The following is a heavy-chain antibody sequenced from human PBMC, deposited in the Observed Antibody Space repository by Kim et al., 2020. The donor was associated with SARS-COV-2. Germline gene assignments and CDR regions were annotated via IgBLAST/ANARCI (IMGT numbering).Heavy chain of an antibody. J-gene: IGHJ4*02. D-gene: IGHD4-17*01. CDR3: ATSQGLRAFDY. CDR2: ISSSGNTI. CDR1: GFTLSDYF. Sequence: GGSLRLSCAASGFTLSDYFMNWIRQAPGKGLEWISYISSSGNTIFYADSVKGRFTLSRDNAKNSLYLQINSLRAEDTAVYYCATSQGLRAFDYWGQGTLVTVSS. V-gene: IGHV3-11*01.